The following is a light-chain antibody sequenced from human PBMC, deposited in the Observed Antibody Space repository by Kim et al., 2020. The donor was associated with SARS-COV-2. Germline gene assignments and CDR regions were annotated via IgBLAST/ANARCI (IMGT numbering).Light chain of an antibody. CDR3: QSWGTGSWV. CDR2: LNSEGSH. V-gene: IGLV4-69*01. Sequence: QPVLTQSPPVSASLGASVKLTCTLSSDHSTYGIAWHQKQPEKGPRCLMILNSEGSHIKGDGIPDRFSGSSSGTERFLTISSLQSEDEADYFCQSWGTGSWVFGGGTQLTVL. J-gene: IGLJ3*02. CDR1: SDHSTYG.